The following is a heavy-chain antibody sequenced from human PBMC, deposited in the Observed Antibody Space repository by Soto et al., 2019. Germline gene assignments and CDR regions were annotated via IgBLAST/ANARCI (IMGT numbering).Heavy chain of an antibody. Sequence: ASAKVSCKASGYTFTGYYMHWVRQAPGQGLEWMGWINPNSGGTNYAQKFQGWVTMTRDTSISTAYMELSRLRSDDTAVYYCATWGGKTSGSYRTDYYYYGMDVWGQGTTVTVSS. V-gene: IGHV1-2*04. J-gene: IGHJ6*02. CDR1: GYTFTGYY. CDR3: ATWGGKTSGSYRTDYYYYGMDV. D-gene: IGHD1-26*01. CDR2: INPNSGGT.